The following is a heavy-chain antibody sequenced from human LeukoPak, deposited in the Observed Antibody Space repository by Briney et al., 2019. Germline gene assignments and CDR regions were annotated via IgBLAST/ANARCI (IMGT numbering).Heavy chain of an antibody. CDR2: ISHDGSNK. Sequence: GGSLRLSCAASGFTFSSYSMHRVRQAPGKGLEWVAVISHDGSNKYYADSVKGRFTISRDNSKNTLHLQMNSLRAEDTAVYYCARDFSGVVISSLDYWGQGTLVTVST. CDR1: GFTFSSYS. CDR3: ARDFSGVVISSLDY. J-gene: IGHJ4*02. V-gene: IGHV3-30-3*01. D-gene: IGHD3-3*01.